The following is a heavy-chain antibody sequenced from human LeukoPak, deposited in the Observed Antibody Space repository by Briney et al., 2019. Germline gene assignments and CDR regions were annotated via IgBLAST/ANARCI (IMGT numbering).Heavy chain of an antibody. CDR2: IDQSGTT. V-gene: IGHV4-34*01. Sequence: SETLSLTCVVYGGSFSGYYWSWIRQPPGKRLGWIGEIDQSGTTNYNPSLRSRVIISVDTSKKQFSLTLTSMTAADTAVYYCARVPHYYFGYGYFDSWGQGTLVTVSS. J-gene: IGHJ4*02. CDR3: ARVPHYYFGYGYFDS. CDR1: GGSFSGYY. D-gene: IGHD3-10*01.